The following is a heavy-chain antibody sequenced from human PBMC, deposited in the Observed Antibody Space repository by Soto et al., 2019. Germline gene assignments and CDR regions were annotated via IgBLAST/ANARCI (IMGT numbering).Heavy chain of an antibody. Sequence: EEQLVESGGGLVKPGGSLRLSCVASGFIFSNICMNWDRQAPGKGLEWVGRIKSKTNAGTTTYAAALKGRFTISRDDSRNTLYLQMSSLKAEATAVYYCTTHYGDTALSRWGQGNLVTVSS. V-gene: IGHV3-15*07. CDR2: IKSKTNAGTT. J-gene: IGHJ4*02. D-gene: IGHD4-17*01. CDR3: TTHYGDTALSR. CDR1: GFIFSNIC.